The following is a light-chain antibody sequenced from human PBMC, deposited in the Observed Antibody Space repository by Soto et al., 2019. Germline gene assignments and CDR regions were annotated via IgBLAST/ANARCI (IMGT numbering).Light chain of an antibody. CDR3: QQYGSSPPMYT. J-gene: IGKJ2*01. Sequence: EIVLTQSPGTLSLSPGERATLSCRASQSVNSRFLAGNQQKPGQAPRLLIFVASTRATGIPDRFSGSGSGADFTLTISRLEPEDFAVYYCQQYGSSPPMYTFGQGTKLEIK. CDR1: QSVNSRF. CDR2: VAS. V-gene: IGKV3-20*01.